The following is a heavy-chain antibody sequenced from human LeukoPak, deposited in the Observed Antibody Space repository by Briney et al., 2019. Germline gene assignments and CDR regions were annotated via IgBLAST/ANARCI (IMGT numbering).Heavy chain of an antibody. CDR2: IYYSGST. J-gene: IGHJ4*02. V-gene: IGHV4-59*01. CDR1: GGSISSYY. CDR3: ATVGDSSFEY. Sequence: PSETLSLTCTVSGGSISSYYWSWIRQPPGKGLEWIGYIYYSGSTNYNPSLKSRVTISVDTSKNQFSLKVSSVTAADTAVYYCATVGDSSFEYWGQGILVTVSS. D-gene: IGHD6-6*01.